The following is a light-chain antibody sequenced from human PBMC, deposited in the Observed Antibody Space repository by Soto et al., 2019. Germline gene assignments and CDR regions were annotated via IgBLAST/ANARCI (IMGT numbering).Light chain of an antibody. Sequence: DIQMTQSPSTLSASVGDRVTITCRASQSISSWLAWYQQKPGKAPKLLIYDASSLESGVPSRFSGSGSGTEFTLTISSLQPDDFETYYGQQYSSYSRRTFGQGTKVEI. CDR3: QQYSSYSRRT. V-gene: IGKV1-5*01. CDR2: DAS. CDR1: QSISSW. J-gene: IGKJ1*01.